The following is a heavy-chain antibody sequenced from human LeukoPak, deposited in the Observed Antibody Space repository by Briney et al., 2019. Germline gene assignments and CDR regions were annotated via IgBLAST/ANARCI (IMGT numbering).Heavy chain of an antibody. CDR3: ARHMHCTSTSCYPPLNWFDP. CDR2: IYYSGST. D-gene: IGHD2-2*01. CDR1: GFTFSSYSMN. J-gene: IGHJ5*02. Sequence: GSLRLSCAASGFTFSSYSMNWVRQPPGKGLEWIGSIYYSGSTYYNPSLKSRLTISVDTSRNQFSLKLSSVTAADTAMYYCARHMHCTSTSCYPPLNWFDPWGQGTLVTVSS. V-gene: IGHV4-39*01.